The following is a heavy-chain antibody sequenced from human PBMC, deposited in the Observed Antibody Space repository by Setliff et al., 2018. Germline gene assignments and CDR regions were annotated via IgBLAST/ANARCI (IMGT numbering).Heavy chain of an antibody. D-gene: IGHD1-26*01. V-gene: IGHV1-18*01. CDR3: ARDPLYSGSYGPEFYFDY. CDR2: ISGYYGNT. Sequence: ASVKVSCKASGYTFTSYGISWVRQAPGQGLEWMGWISGYYGNTNYAQNFQGRVTMTTDTSTSTAYMELRSLRSDDTAVYYCARDPLYSGSYGPEFYFDYWGQGTQVTVSS. J-gene: IGHJ4*02. CDR1: GYTFTSYG.